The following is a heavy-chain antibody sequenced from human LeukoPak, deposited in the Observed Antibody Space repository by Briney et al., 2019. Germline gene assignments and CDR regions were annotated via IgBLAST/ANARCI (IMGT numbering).Heavy chain of an antibody. Sequence: SETLSLTCAVSGYSISSSDYWAWIRQPPGKGLDWIGYMYYTGSTNYNPSLKSRVTISLATSKKQFSLKLSSVTAADTAVYYCVRVSVVYGMDVWGRGTTVTVSS. CDR3: VRVSVVYGMDV. J-gene: IGHJ6*02. CDR2: MYYTGST. CDR1: GYSISSSDY. V-gene: IGHV4-61*01.